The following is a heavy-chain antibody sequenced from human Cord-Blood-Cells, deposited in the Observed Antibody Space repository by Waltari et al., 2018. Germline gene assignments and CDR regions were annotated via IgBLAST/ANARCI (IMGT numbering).Heavy chain of an antibody. J-gene: IGHJ4*02. Sequence: EVQLVQSGAEVKKPGEYLKISGKGSGYSFTSYWIGWVRQMPGKGLEWRGIIYPGDSDTRYSPSFQGQVTISADKSISTAYLQWSSLKASDTAMYYCARHRYCSSTSCYYFDYWGQGTLVTVSS. V-gene: IGHV5-51*01. CDR2: IYPGDSDT. D-gene: IGHD2-2*01. CDR3: ARHRYCSSTSCYYFDY. CDR1: GYSFTSYW.